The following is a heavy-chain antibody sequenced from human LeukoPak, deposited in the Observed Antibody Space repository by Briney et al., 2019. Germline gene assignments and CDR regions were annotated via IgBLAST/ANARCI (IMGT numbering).Heavy chain of an antibody. CDR3: ARTEPFYGGNSLNY. CDR2: IIPIFGTA. D-gene: IGHD4-23*01. V-gene: IGHV1-69*06. J-gene: IGHJ4*02. Sequence: ASVKVSCKASGGTFSSYAISWVRQAPGQGLEWMGGIIPIFGTANYAQKFQGRVTITADKSTSTAYMELSSLRSEDTAVYYCARTEPFYGGNSLNYWGQGTLVTVSS. CDR1: GGTFSSYA.